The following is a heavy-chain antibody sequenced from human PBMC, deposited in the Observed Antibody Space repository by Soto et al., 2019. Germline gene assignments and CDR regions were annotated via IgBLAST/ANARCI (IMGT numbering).Heavy chain of an antibody. CDR2: INPESTTL. Sequence: GGSLRLSCTASEITLNIYWMHWIRQAPGKGLVWVSRINPESTTLTYGDSMKGRFTISRDNAKNSLYLEMNSLRAEDTAVYYCARESEDLTSNFDYWGQGTLVTVSS. CDR1: EITLNIYW. CDR3: ARESEDLTSNFDY. V-gene: IGHV3-74*01. J-gene: IGHJ4*02.